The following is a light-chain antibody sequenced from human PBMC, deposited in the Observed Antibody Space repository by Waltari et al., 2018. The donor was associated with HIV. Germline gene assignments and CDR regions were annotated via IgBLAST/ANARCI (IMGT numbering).Light chain of an antibody. CDR3: LLSYSGVRG. J-gene: IGLJ2*01. Sequence: QAVVTQEPSLSLSPGGTVTVTFASLHGTVSRNHYPNVIQFKPCQATRTLLYDTEKRHPWPACRFSCSLIGGRSTLSLSVVLPDDEADYYCLLSYSGVRGFGGGTKLTV. V-gene: IGLV7-46*01. CDR2: DTE. CDR1: HGTVSRNHY.